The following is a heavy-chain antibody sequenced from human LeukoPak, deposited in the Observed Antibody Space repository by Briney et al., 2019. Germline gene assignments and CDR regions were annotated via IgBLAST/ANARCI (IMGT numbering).Heavy chain of an antibody. Sequence: GESLKISCKGSGYSFTSYWIGWVRQMPGKGLEWMGIIYPGDSGTRYSPSFQGQVTISADKSISTAYLQWSSLKASDTAMYYCARRSYDYVWGRYYFDYWGQGTLVTVSS. CDR3: ARRSYDYVWGRYYFDY. CDR2: IYPGDSGT. D-gene: IGHD3-16*01. J-gene: IGHJ4*02. CDR1: GYSFTSYW. V-gene: IGHV5-51*01.